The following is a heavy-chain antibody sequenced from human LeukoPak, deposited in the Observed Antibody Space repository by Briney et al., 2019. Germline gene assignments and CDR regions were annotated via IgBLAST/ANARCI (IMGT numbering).Heavy chain of an antibody. CDR3: AKAVASGQSFDY. Sequence: GGSLRLSCAASGFTFSTYAMSWVRQAPGKGPEWVSAISGSASFTYYADSVKGRFTISRDNSKNTLYLQMNSLRAEDTAVYYCAKAVASGQSFDYWGQGTLVTVSS. V-gene: IGHV3-23*01. D-gene: IGHD6-19*01. J-gene: IGHJ4*02. CDR1: GFTFSTYA. CDR2: ISGSASFT.